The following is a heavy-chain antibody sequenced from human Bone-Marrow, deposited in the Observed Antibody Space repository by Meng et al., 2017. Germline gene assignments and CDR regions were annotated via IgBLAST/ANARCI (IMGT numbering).Heavy chain of an antibody. J-gene: IGHJ6*02. CDR2: IYPGDSDT. Sequence: KVSCKGSGYSFTSYWIGWVRQMPGKGLEWMGIIYPGDSDTRYSPSFQGQVTISADKSISTAYLQWSSLKASDTAMYYCARRGHSGYVGDYYYGMDVWGHGTTVTVSS. CDR3: ARRGHSGYVGDYYYGMDV. V-gene: IGHV5-51*01. CDR1: GYSFTSYW. D-gene: IGHD5-12*01.